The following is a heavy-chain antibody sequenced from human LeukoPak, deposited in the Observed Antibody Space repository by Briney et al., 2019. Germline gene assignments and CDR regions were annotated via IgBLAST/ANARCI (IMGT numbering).Heavy chain of an antibody. CDR1: GGSISSGGYS. D-gene: IGHD5-18*01. CDR3: ARANWFSSGGMDV. Sequence: SETLSLTCTVSGGSISSGGYSWSWIRQHPGKGLEWIGYIYYSGSTYYNPSLKSRVTISVDTSKNQFSLKLSSVTAADTAVYYCARANWFSSGGMDVWGQGTTVTVSS. V-gene: IGHV4-31*03. J-gene: IGHJ6*02. CDR2: IYYSGST.